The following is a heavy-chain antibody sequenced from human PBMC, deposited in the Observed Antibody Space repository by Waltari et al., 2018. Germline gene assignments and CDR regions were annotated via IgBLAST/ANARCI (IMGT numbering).Heavy chain of an antibody. CDR1: GYTFTGSY. CDR3: ARYPVWSGPLGAFDI. Sequence: QVQPVQSGAEVKKPGASVKVSCKASGYTFTGSYIHWLRQAPGQGLEWMGRINPNSGGTNYAQKFEGRVTMTRDTSISTAYMELSRLRSDDTAVYYCARYPVWSGPLGAFDIWGQGTMVTVSS. D-gene: IGHD3-3*01. V-gene: IGHV1-2*06. J-gene: IGHJ3*02. CDR2: INPNSGGT.